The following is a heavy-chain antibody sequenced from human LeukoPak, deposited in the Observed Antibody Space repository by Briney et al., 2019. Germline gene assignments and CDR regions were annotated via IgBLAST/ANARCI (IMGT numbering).Heavy chain of an antibody. CDR1: GGTFSSYA. V-gene: IGHV1-69*13. CDR3: AAEGQPLEVGAPSGTP. J-gene: IGHJ5*02. D-gene: IGHD1-26*01. Sequence: GASVKVSCKASGGTFSSYAISWVRQAPGQGLEWMGGIIPIFGTANYAQKFQGRVTITADESTSTAYMELSSLRSEDTAVYYCAAEGQPLEVGAPSGTPWGQGTLVTVSS. CDR2: IIPIFGTA.